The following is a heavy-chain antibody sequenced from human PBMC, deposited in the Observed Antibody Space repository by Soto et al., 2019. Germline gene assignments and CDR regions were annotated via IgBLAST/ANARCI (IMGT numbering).Heavy chain of an antibody. CDR2: ISSSGDTI. V-gene: IGHV3-48*02. J-gene: IGHJ4*02. CDR3: ASPYCTGNSCYSILGYY. CDR1: GFTFSFYS. D-gene: IGHD2-15*01. Sequence: EVQLVESGGGLVQPGESLRLSCAASGFTFSFYSMNWVRQAPGKGLEWVSYISSSGDTIYYADSVKGRFTISRDNAXNSLXLQMNSLRDEDTAVYYCASPYCTGNSCYSILGYYWGQGTLVTVSS.